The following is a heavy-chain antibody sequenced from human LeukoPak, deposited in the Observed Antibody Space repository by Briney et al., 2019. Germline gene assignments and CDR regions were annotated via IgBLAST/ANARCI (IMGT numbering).Heavy chain of an antibody. V-gene: IGHV4-31*03. CDR2: IYFSGST. CDR3: AGNLGYSPALLDS. D-gene: IGHD5-18*01. J-gene: IGHJ4*02. CDR1: GVSISRSGDY. Sequence: SQTLSLTCSVSGVSISRSGDYWNWIRQPPGEGLEWLGYIYFSGSTYYSPSLKSRISMSLDTSKNQFSLRLTSVTAADTAVYYCAGNLGYSPALLDSWGQGTLVTVSS.